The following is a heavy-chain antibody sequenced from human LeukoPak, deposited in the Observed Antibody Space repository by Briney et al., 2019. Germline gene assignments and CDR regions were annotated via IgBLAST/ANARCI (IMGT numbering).Heavy chain of an antibody. CDR3: ARDMGHLRFLEWLLTNTTGGFDY. CDR1: GFTFSSYA. J-gene: IGHJ4*02. CDR2: ISYDGSNK. Sequence: PGGSLGLSCAASGFTFSSYAIHWVRQAPGKGLEWVAVISYDGSNKYYADSVKGRFTISRDNSKNTLYLQMNSLRAEDTAVYYCARDMGHLRFLEWLLTNTTGGFDYWGQGTLVTVSS. D-gene: IGHD3-3*01. V-gene: IGHV3-30-3*01.